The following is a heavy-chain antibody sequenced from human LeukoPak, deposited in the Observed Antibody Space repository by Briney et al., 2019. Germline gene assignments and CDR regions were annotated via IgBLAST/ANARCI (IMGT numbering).Heavy chain of an antibody. J-gene: IGHJ4*02. D-gene: IGHD3-22*01. CDR2: IIPIFGTA. CDR1: GGTFSSYA. V-gene: IGHV1-69*05. Sequence: SVKVSCKASGGTFSSYAISWVRQAPGQGLEWMGRIIPIFGTANYAQKFQGRVTITTDESNSTAYMELSRLRSEDTAVYYCASEAMKIKHRITMIVVALDYWGQGTLVTVSS. CDR3: ASEAMKIKHRITMIVVALDY.